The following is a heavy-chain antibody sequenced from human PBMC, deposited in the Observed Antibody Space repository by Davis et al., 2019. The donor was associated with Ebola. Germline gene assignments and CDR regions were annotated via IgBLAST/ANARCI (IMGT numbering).Heavy chain of an antibody. D-gene: IGHD2-15*01. V-gene: IGHV3-66*01. J-gene: IGHJ4*02. CDR2: IYADDST. CDR3: VKDRFTVVVVHGGFDY. CDR1: GGSVSSGGHY. Sequence: ETLSLTCTVSGGSVSSGGHYWSWIRQAPGKGLEWVSVIYADDSTQHADSVKGRFTISRDNSKNTLYLQVRSLRPEDTAVYYCVKDRFTVVVVHGGFDYWGQGALVTVSS.